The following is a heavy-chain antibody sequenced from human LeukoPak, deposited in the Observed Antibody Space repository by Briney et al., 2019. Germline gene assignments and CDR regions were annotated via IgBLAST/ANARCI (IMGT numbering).Heavy chain of an antibody. V-gene: IGHV4-61*08. CDR1: GGSISSGGYS. CDR3: ARRSLTYGDYGYYFDY. Sequence: PSETLSLTCTVSGGSISSGGYSWSWIRQPPGKGLEWIGYIYYSGSTNYNPSLKSRVTISVDTSKNQFSLKLSSVTAADTAVYYCARRSLTYGDYGYYFDYWGQGTLVTVSS. CDR2: IYYSGST. J-gene: IGHJ4*02. D-gene: IGHD4-17*01.